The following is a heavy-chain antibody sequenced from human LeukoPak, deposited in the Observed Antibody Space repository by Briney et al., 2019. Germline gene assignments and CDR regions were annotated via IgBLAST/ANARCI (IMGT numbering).Heavy chain of an antibody. CDR1: GHALSDLS. CDR2: FDPEVGDK. V-gene: IGHV1-24*01. CDR3: ATDSDPWGPAAGTIDY. D-gene: IGHD6-13*01. J-gene: IGHJ4*02. Sequence: ASVKVSCKISGHALSDLSIHWVRQAPGRGPEWMGGFDPEVGDKMHAQKFQGRVTMTEDTSTDTAYMELNSLRSEDTAVYYCATDSDPWGPAAGTIDYWGQGTLVTVSS.